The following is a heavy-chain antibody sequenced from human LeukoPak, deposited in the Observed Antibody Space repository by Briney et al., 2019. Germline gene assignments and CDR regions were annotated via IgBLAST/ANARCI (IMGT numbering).Heavy chain of an antibody. CDR2: ISGSGDRT. CDR1: GFTFSSSA. D-gene: IGHD3-10*01. V-gene: IGHV3-23*01. CDR3: GSYGWFDY. Sequence: GGSLRLSCAASGFTFSSSAMSWVRQAPGKGLEWVSPISGSGDRTYYADSVKGRFTISRDNSKNTLFLHMNSLCSCAKGYYGSGSYGWFDYWGQGTLVTVSS. J-gene: IGHJ4*02.